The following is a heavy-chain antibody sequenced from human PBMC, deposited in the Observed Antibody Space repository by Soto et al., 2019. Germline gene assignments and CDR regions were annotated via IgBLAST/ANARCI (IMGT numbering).Heavy chain of an antibody. D-gene: IGHD3-22*01. V-gene: IGHV3-9*01. CDR3: AKALRVGYYYDSSGSLPRLMDV. CDR1: GFTFDDYA. Sequence: GGSLILSCAASGFTFDDYAMHWVRQAPGKGLEWVSGISWNSGSIGYADSVKGRFTISRDNAKNSLYLQMNSLRAEDTALYYCAKALRVGYYYDSSGSLPRLMDVWGQGTTVTVSS. J-gene: IGHJ6*02. CDR2: ISWNSGSI.